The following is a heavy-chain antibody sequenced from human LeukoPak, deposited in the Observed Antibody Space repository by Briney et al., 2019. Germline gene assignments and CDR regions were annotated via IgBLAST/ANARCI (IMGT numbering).Heavy chain of an antibody. V-gene: IGHV3-23*01. J-gene: IGHJ4*02. CDR1: GFTFSSYA. D-gene: IGHD1-7*01. CDR3: ARTIHFDY. CDR2: IIGSGGST. Sequence: PGGSLRLSCEASGFTFSSYAMIWVRQAPGKGLQWVSTIIGSGGSTYYADSVKGRFTISRDNSKNTLYLQMNSLRAEDTALYYCARTIHFDYWGQGTLVTVSS.